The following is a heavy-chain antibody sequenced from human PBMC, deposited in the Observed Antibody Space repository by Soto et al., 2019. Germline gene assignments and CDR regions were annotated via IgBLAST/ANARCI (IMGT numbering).Heavy chain of an antibody. D-gene: IGHD4-4*01. Sequence: SETLSLTCTVSGGSISSGGYYWSWIRQHPGKGLEWIGYIYYSGSTYYNPSLKSRVTISVDTSKNQFSLKLSSVAAADTAVYYCASGMTTVTTWWFDPWGQGTLVTVS. CDR3: ASGMTTVTTWWFDP. CDR2: IYYSGST. J-gene: IGHJ5*02. CDR1: GGSISSGGYY. V-gene: IGHV4-31*03.